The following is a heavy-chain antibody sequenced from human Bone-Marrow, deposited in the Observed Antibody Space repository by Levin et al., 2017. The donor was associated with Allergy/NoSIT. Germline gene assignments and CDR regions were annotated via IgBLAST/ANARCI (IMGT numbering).Heavy chain of an antibody. V-gene: IGHV3-30-3*01. J-gene: IGHJ4*02. D-gene: IGHD5-12*01. CDR1: GFTLSSYA. CDR2: ISYDGSNK. Sequence: GESLKISCAASGFTLSSYAMHWVRRAPGKGLDWVTVISYDGSNKYYADSVKGRFTISRDNSKNTLYLQMNSLRAEDTAVYYCARSIGGYDFFDYWGQGTLVTVSS. CDR3: ARSIGGYDFFDY.